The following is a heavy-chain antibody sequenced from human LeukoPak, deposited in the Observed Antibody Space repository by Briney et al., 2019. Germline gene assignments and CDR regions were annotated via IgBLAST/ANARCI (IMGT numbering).Heavy chain of an antibody. CDR1: GFTFTNFA. J-gene: IGHJ4*02. CDR3: LKGGGGEFDY. Sequence: PGGSLRLSCAASGFTFTNFAMSWVRQAPGKGLEWVSSLSNTGGITYYPDSVKGRFTISRDNSKNTVSLQMNSLRAEDTAIYYCLKGGGGEFDYWGQGTLVTGSS. D-gene: IGHD4-23*01. V-gene: IGHV3-23*01. CDR2: LSNTGGIT.